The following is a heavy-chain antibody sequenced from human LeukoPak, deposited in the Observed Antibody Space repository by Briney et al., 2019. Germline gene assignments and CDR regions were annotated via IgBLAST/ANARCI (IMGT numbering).Heavy chain of an antibody. CDR1: GFTFDDYG. D-gene: IGHD4-11*01. V-gene: IGHV3-20*04. CDR2: INWNGGST. J-gene: IGHJ6*03. CDR3: ARSGRYYSTSNYYYYYMDV. Sequence: GGSLRLSCAASGFTFDDYGMSWVRQAPGKGLDWVSGINWNGGSTGYADSVKGRFTISRDNAKNSLYLQMNSLRAEDTALYYCARSGRYYSTSNYYYYYMDVWGKGTTVTVSS.